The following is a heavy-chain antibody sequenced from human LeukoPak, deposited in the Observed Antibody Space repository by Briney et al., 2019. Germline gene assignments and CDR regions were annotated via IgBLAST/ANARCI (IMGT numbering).Heavy chain of an antibody. D-gene: IGHD6-13*01. CDR2: ISWNSGSI. CDR3: ARWVTSIAAAGTGDY. CDR1: GFTFDDHA. V-gene: IGHV3-9*01. J-gene: IGHJ4*02. Sequence: GGSLRLSCAASGFTFDDHAMHWVRQAPGKGLEWVSGISWNSGSIVYADSVKGRFTISRDNAKNSLYLQMNSLRAEDTAVYYCARWVTSIAAAGTGDYWGQGTLVTVSS.